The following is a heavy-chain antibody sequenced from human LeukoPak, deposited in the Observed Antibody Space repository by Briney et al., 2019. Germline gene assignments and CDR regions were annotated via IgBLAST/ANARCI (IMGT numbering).Heavy chain of an antibody. J-gene: IGHJ3*02. D-gene: IGHD3-9*01. CDR3: AKDSDILTGYYNSHSFDI. CDR1: GFSFDDYA. V-gene: IGHV3-9*01. Sequence: PGRSLRLSCAASGFSFDDYAMHWVRQAPGKGLEWVSGISWDSGSIGYTDSVKGRFTISRDTAKNSLHLQMDSLRAEDTAFYYCAKDSDILTGYYNSHSFDIWGQGTMVTVSS. CDR2: ISWDSGSI.